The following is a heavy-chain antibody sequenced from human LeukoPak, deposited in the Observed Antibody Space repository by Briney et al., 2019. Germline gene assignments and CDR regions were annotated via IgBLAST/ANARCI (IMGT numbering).Heavy chain of an antibody. D-gene: IGHD2-2*03. CDR1: GFTFSSYG. V-gene: IGHV3-33*01. CDR2: LWYDGSNK. J-gene: IGHJ6*02. Sequence: GGSLRLSCAASGFTFSSYGMQWVRQGPGKGLEWVAVLWYDGSNKYYADSVKGRFTIYRDNSKNTVYLQMNSLIAEDTAVYYCARDVMDIVVVPAAPPYYYYGMDVWGQGTTVTVSS. CDR3: ARDVMDIVVVPAAPPYYYYGMDV.